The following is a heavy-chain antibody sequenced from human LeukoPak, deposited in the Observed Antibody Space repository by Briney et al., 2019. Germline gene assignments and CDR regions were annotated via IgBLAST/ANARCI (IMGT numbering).Heavy chain of an antibody. CDR3: AIGIDGAFNS. CDR1: GVTFSSYS. Sequence: PGGSLRLSCAASGVTFSSYSMNWVRQAPGKGLEWVSYISSSSSTIYYADSVKGRFTISRDNAKNSLYLQMTSLRTEDTAIYYCAIGIDGAFNSWGQGTLVTVSS. CDR2: ISSSSSTI. V-gene: IGHV3-48*04. D-gene: IGHD3-16*01. J-gene: IGHJ4*02.